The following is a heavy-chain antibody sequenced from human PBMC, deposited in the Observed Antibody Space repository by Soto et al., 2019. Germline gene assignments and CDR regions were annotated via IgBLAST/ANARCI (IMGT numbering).Heavy chain of an antibody. CDR2: ISGSGGST. D-gene: IGHD3-22*01. CDR3: AKDSSGYYGYFFDY. J-gene: IGHJ4*02. V-gene: IGHV3-23*01. Sequence: EVQVLESGGGLVQPGGSLRLSCAASGFTFSSYAMSWVRQAPGKGLEWVSTISGSGGSTYYADSVKGRFTISRDFSKNTLYLQIVSLRAEDTAVYYCAKDSSGYYGYFFDYWGQGTLVTVSS. CDR1: GFTFSSYA.